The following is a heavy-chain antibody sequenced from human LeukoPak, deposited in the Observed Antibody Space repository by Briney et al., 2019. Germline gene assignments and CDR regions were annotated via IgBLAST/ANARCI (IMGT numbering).Heavy chain of an antibody. D-gene: IGHD3-16*01. Sequence: PGRSLRLSCAASGFTFSSYGMHWVRQAPGKGLEWVAVISYDGNNKYYADSVKGRFTISRDNSKNTLYLQMNSLRAEDTAVYYCAKGRGGWGQGTLVTVPS. CDR1: GFTFSSYG. J-gene: IGHJ4*02. CDR3: AKGRGG. V-gene: IGHV3-30*18. CDR2: ISYDGNNK.